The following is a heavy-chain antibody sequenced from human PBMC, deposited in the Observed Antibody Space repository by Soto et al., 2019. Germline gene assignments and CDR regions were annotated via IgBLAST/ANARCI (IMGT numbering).Heavy chain of an antibody. D-gene: IGHD4-17*01. CDR2: VYYTGDT. CDR1: SGPDRSHN. V-gene: IGHV4-59*08. CDR3: VRQGIDYLHGLVDV. Sequence: QVQLQQSGPRLVKPSETLSLTCTVSSGPDRSHNWGWIRQPPGRGLEWIGYVYYTGDTAYNPSLRGRVTIXAXTXANDISLTLTSVTAADTAVYYCVRQGIDYLHGLVDVWGQGTTVSVSS. J-gene: IGHJ6*02.